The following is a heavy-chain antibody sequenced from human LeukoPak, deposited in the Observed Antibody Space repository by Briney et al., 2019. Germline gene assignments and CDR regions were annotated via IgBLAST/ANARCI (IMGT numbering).Heavy chain of an antibody. D-gene: IGHD3-22*01. Sequence: SETLSLTCSVSGGSISSSSYYWGWIRQPPGKGLEWIGSIYYSGSTYYNPSLKSRVTISVDTSKKQFSLKLSSVTAADTAVYYCARGGYYDSSGYPSWGQGTLVTVSS. CDR2: IYYSGST. CDR3: ARGGYYDSSGYPS. J-gene: IGHJ4*02. V-gene: IGHV4-39*01. CDR1: GGSISSSSYY.